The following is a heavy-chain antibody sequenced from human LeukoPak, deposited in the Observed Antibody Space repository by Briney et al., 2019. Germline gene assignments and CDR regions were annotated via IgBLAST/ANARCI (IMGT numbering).Heavy chain of an antibody. CDR1: GGSISSSNW. Sequence: SETLSLTCAVSGGSISSSNWWSWVLQPPGKGLQWIGEIYHSGSTNYNPSLKSRVTISVDKSKNQFSLKLSSVTAADTAVYYCARDMKYYYDSSGYLLDYWGQGTLVTVSS. CDR2: IYHSGST. V-gene: IGHV4-4*02. J-gene: IGHJ4*02. D-gene: IGHD3-22*01. CDR3: ARDMKYYYDSSGYLLDY.